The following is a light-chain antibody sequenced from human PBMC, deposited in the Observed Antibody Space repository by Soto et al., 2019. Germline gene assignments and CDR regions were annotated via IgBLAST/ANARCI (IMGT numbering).Light chain of an antibody. CDR2: DAS. J-gene: IGKJ5*01. V-gene: IGKV1-33*01. Sequence: DIQMTQSPSSLSASVGDRVTITCQASQDISNYLNWYQQKPGKAPKLLIYDASNLETGVPSRFSGSGSGTDFTFTISSQQPEDIATYYCQQYDNIITFGQGTRLEIK. CDR1: QDISNY. CDR3: QQYDNIIT.